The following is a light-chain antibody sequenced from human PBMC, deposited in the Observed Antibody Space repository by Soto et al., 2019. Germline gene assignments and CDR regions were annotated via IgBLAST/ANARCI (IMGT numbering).Light chain of an antibody. J-gene: IGKJ1*01. CDR3: KQYNNWLWT. Sequence: EIVLTQSPATLSLSPGGRATLSCRASQSVSLSLAWYQQKPGQAHRLLIYDAYTRATGIQARFSGSGSGTEFTLTIRSLQSEDFAVYYCKQYNNWLWTFGQGTKVDIK. V-gene: IGKV3-15*01. CDR2: DAY. CDR1: QSVSLS.